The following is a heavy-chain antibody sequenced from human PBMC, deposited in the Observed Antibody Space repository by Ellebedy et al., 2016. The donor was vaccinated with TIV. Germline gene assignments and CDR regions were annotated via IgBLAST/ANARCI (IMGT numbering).Heavy chain of an antibody. V-gene: IGHV3-23*01. CDR2: ISISGDHT. CDR3: ARSLYPLGDY. CDR1: GFTFSSYA. D-gene: IGHD5/OR15-5a*01. Sequence: PGGSLRLSCAASGFTFSSYAMNWVRQAPGKGLEWVSAISISGDHTFYADSVKGRFTISRDISKNTLYLQMNSLRSEDTALSYCARSLYPLGDYWGQGTLVTISS. J-gene: IGHJ4*02.